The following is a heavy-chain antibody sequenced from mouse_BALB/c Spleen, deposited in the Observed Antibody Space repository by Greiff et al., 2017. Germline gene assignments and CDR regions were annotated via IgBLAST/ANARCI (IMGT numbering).Heavy chain of an antibody. J-gene: IGHJ2*01. Sequence: QVQLQQSGAELMKPGASVKISCKATGYTFSSYWIEWVKQRPGHGLEWIGEILPGSGSTNYNEKFKGKATFTADTSSNTAYMQLSSLTSEDSAVYYCARTYYYGSSYYFDYWGQGTTLTVSS. CDR1: GYTFSSYW. V-gene: IGHV1-9*01. CDR3: ARTYYYGSSYYFDY. CDR2: ILPGSGST. D-gene: IGHD1-1*01.